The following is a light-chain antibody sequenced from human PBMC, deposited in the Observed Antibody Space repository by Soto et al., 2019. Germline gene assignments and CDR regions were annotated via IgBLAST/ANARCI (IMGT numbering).Light chain of an antibody. CDR2: DVS. Sequence: EIVLTQSPATLSLSPGERATLSCRASQCISSHLAWYQQKPGQAPRLLMYDVSNRATDIPARFSGSGSGTDFTLTISSLEPEDFAVYYCQQRPNWPLTFGGGTKVEIK. J-gene: IGKJ4*01. CDR1: QCISSH. CDR3: QQRPNWPLT. V-gene: IGKV3-11*01.